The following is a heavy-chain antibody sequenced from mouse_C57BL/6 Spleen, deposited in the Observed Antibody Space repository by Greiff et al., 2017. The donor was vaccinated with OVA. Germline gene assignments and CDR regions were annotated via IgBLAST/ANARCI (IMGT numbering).Heavy chain of an antibody. Sequence: EVKVVESGGGLVKPGGSLKLSCAASGFTFSDYGMHWVRQAPEKGLEWVAYISSGSSTIYYADTVKGRFTISRDNAKNTLFLQMTSLRSEDTAMYYGARDEAYYSNYVGGYFDVWGTGTTVTVSS. CDR3: ARDEAYYSNYVGGYFDV. CDR2: ISSGSSTI. D-gene: IGHD2-5*01. J-gene: IGHJ1*03. CDR1: GFTFSDYG. V-gene: IGHV5-17*01.